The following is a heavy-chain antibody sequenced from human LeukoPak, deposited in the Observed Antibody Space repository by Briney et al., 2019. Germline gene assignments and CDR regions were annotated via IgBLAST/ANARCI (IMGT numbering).Heavy chain of an antibody. CDR2: IKQDGSEA. D-gene: IGHD2-2*01. Sequence: GGSLRLSCAASGFTFSSYWMTWVRQAPGKGLEWVANIKQDGSEAYYVDSVKGRFTVSRDNAKNSLYLQMNSLRAEDTAVYYCARALVVVPAATAYWGQGTLVTVSS. CDR3: ARALVVVPAATAY. CDR1: GFTFSSYW. J-gene: IGHJ4*02. V-gene: IGHV3-7*03.